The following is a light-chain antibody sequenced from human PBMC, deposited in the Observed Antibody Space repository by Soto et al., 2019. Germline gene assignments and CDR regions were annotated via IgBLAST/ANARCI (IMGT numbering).Light chain of an antibody. J-gene: IGKJ1*01. CDR2: DAS. Sequence: DIQMTQSPSTLSASVGDRVTITCRASQNVNSWVAWYQQKPGKAPKFLIYDASNLESGVPSRFSGRGSGTEFTLTISCLQPDDFATYYCQRYNSISRTFGQGTRV. V-gene: IGKV1-5*01. CDR3: QRYNSISRT. CDR1: QNVNSW.